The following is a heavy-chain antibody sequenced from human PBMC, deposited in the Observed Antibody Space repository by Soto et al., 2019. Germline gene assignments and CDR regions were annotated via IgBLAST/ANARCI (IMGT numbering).Heavy chain of an antibody. CDR2: IDPSDSYI. D-gene: IGHD2-2*02. CDR3: ARHDCSSTRCYNFGMDV. Sequence: PRESLKISCKGSGYSFTNYWISWVRQMPGKGLEWMGRIDPSDSYIKYSPSFQGHVTISADNSISTAYLQWSSLKASDTAMYYCARHDCSSTRCYNFGMDVWGQGTTVTVSS. V-gene: IGHV5-10-1*01. J-gene: IGHJ6*02. CDR1: GYSFTNYW.